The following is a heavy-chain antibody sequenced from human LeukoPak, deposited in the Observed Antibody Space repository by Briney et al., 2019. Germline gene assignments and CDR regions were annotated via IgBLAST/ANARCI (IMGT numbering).Heavy chain of an antibody. CDR2: IRSKAYGGTT. V-gene: IGHV3-49*03. J-gene: IGHJ1*01. CDR3: TSGIAVAGPAEYFQH. Sequence: GRSLRLSCTASGFTFGDYAMSWFRQAPGKGVEWVGFIRSKAYGGTTEYAASVKGRFTISRDDSKSIAYLQMNSLKTEDTAVYYCTSGIAVAGPAEYFQHWGQGTLVTVSS. D-gene: IGHD6-19*01. CDR1: GFTFGDYA.